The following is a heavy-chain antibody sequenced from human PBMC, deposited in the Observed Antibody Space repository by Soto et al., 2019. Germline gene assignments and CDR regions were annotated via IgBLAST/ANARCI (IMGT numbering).Heavy chain of an antibody. Sequence: SETLSLTCAFSGCSISSGFFSWSWIRQSPGKGLECIGYIYYSGSTYYNPSLKSRVAISVDRSKNEFSLRLSSVTAADTAVYYCARATFIRKGYYDATDYYYFDYWGQGTLVTVSS. CDR1: GCSISSGFFS. V-gene: IGHV4-30-2*06. CDR2: IYYSGST. CDR3: ARATFIRKGYYDATDYYYFDY. J-gene: IGHJ4*02. D-gene: IGHD3-22*01.